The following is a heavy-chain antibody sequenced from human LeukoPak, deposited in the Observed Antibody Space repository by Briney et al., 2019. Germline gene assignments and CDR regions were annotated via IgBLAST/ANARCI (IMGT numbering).Heavy chain of an antibody. V-gene: IGHV1-2*02. CDR3: ARVRIGQQLDKYYYSAMDV. CDR2: INPNSGGT. Sequence: ASVKVSCKASGYTFTDYYMHWVRQAPGQGLEWMGWINPNSGGTNYAQKFQGRVTMTTDTSISTAYMEVSRLRSDDTAVYYCARVRIGQQLDKYYYSAMDVWAKGPRSPSP. D-gene: IGHD6-13*01. J-gene: IGHJ6*02. CDR1: GYTFTDYY.